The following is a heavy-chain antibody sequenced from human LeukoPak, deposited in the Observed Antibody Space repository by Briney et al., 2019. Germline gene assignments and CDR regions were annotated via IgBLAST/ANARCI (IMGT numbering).Heavy chain of an antibody. CDR1: GGSISNSNYY. V-gene: IGHV4-39*01. J-gene: IGHJ4*02. Sequence: SETLSLTCTVSGGSISNSNYYWGWIRQPPGKGLEWIGGAYYSGTTYYSPSLRSRVTISVDTSRNHFSLNLNSVTAADTAVYYCARHSSSAWYYYFDYWGQGSFVTVSS. CDR2: AYYSGTT. CDR3: ARHSSSAWYYYFDY. D-gene: IGHD6-19*01.